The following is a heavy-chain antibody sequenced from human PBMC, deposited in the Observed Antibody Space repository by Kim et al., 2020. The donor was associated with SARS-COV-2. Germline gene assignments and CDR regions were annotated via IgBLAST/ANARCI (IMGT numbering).Heavy chain of an antibody. D-gene: IGHD1-26*01. J-gene: IGHJ4*02. CDR3: ARERGGYDY. V-gene: IGHV3-48*03. Sequence: GTTTYSADSVKGRFTISRDNAKNSRFLQMNSLSAEDTAVYYCARERGGYDYWGQGTLVTVSS. CDR2: GTTT.